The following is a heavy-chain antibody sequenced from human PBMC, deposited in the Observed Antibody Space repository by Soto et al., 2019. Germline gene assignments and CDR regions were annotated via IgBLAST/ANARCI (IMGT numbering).Heavy chain of an antibody. Sequence: WASVKVSCKASGGTFSSYAISWVRQAPGQGLEWMGGIIPIFGTANYAQKFQGRVTITADESTSTAYMELSSLRSDDTAVYYCARDLGSGWYNYWGQGTLVTVSS. CDR1: GGTFSSYA. D-gene: IGHD6-19*01. J-gene: IGHJ4*02. V-gene: IGHV1-69*13. CDR2: IIPIFGTA. CDR3: ARDLGSGWYNY.